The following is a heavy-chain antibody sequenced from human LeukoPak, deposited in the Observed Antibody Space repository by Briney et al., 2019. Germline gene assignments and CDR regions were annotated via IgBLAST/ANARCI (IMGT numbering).Heavy chain of an antibody. CDR1: GYTFTGYY. Sequence: GDSVKVSCKASGYTFTGYYMHWVRQAPGQGLEWMGWINPNSGGTNYAQKFQGWVTMTRDTSISTAYMELSRLRSDDTAVYYCARGVPLRDFWSGRPFDYWGQGTLVTVSS. CDR2: INPNSGGT. V-gene: IGHV1-2*04. CDR3: ARGVPLRDFWSGRPFDY. J-gene: IGHJ4*02. D-gene: IGHD3-3*01.